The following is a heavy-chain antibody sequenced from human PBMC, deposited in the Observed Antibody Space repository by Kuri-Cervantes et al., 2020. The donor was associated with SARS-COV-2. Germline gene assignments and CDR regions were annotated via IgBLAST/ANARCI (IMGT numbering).Heavy chain of an antibody. CDR2: VRYDGGEK. J-gene: IGHJ3*02. CDR3: AREARIMITFGGVIVYDAFDI. Sequence: LSLTCAASGFTFSNYGMHWVRQAPGKGLEWVAFVRYDGGEKHYADSVKGRFAISRDNSKNTLYLQMNSLRAEDTAVYYCAREARIMITFGGVIVYDAFDIWGQGTMVTVSS. V-gene: IGHV3-30*02. CDR1: GFTFSNYG. D-gene: IGHD3-16*02.